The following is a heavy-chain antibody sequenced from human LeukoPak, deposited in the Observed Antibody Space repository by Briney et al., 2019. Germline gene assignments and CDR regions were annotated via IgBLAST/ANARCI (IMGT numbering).Heavy chain of an antibody. CDR3: ARDGAYSSSWSNTDRPLLFDY. Sequence: SSETLSLICTVSGGSISTSSYYWGWVRQPPGKGLEWIGNIFYSGSTYYSPSLKSRVTISLDTSRNQFSLKLNSVTAADTAVYYCARDGAYSSSWSNTDRPLLFDYWGQGTLVTVSS. V-gene: IGHV4-39*07. CDR1: GGSISTSSYY. D-gene: IGHD6-13*01. CDR2: IFYSGST. J-gene: IGHJ4*02.